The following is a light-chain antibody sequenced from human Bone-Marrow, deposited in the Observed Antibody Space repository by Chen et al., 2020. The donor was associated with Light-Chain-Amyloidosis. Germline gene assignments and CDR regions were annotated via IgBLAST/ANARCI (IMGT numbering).Light chain of an antibody. CDR2: TNN. CDR3: AAWDDNLIAYV. J-gene: IGLJ1*01. Sequence: QSVVTQPPSASGTPGQRVTISCSGSSSNIGSNTINWYQQLPGTAPKLLIHTNNQRPSGVPDPFSGSKVGPSGPLGISWVQSVDEADYYCAAWDDNLIAYVFGTGTKVTVL. V-gene: IGLV1-44*01. CDR1: SSNIGSNT.